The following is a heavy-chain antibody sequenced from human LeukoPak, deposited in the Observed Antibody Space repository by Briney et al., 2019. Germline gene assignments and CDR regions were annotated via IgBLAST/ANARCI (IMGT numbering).Heavy chain of an antibody. CDR2: IRSKSEGGTR. CDR3: ATGGSILAN. Sequence: GGSLRLSCAASGFNFSNAWMSWVRQAPGKGLEGVGHIRSKSEGGTRDYAAPVKGRFTISRDDSKTTLYVEMSSLKTEDTAVYYCATGGSILANWGQGTLVTVSS. D-gene: IGHD3-16*01. J-gene: IGHJ4*02. CDR1: GFNFSNAW. V-gene: IGHV3-15*01.